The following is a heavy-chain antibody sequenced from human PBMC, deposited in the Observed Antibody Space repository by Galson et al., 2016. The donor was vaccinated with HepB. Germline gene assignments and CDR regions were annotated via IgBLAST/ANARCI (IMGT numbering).Heavy chain of an antibody. Sequence: SVKVSCKASGGTFSSYSINWVRQAPGQGLDWMGSIIPIFGTTNYAQKFQGRVTITANESTSTAYMELTSLRSEYTAIYYCVRGFCAKATCYKVDYWGQGTLVSVSS. D-gene: IGHD4/OR15-4a*01. CDR3: VRGFCAKATCYKVDY. V-gene: IGHV1-69*13. CDR1: GGTFSSYS. CDR2: IIPIFGTT. J-gene: IGHJ4*02.